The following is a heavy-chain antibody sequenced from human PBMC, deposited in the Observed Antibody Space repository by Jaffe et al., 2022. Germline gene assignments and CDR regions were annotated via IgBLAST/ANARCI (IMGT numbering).Heavy chain of an antibody. CDR1: GGSISSSNW. J-gene: IGHJ4*02. V-gene: IGHV4-4*02. D-gene: IGHD3-22*01. CDR2: IYHSGST. CDR3: ARNLGPVYGYYDSSGYMPPGY. Sequence: QVQLQESGPGLVKPSGTLSLTCAVSGGSISSSNWWSWIRQPPGKGLEWIGEIYHSGSTNYNPSLKSRVTISVDKSKNQFSLKLSSVTAADTAVYYCARNLGPVYGYYDSSGYMPPGYWGQGTLVTVSS.